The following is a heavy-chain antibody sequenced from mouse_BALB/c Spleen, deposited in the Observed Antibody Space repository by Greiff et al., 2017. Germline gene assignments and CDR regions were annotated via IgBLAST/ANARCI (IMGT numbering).Heavy chain of an antibody. V-gene: IGHV2-6-7*01. J-gene: IGHJ3*01. D-gene: IGHD1-1*01. CDR3: ASDYYGSSYWFAY. Sequence: VQLVESGPGLVAPSQSLSITCTVSGFSLTGYGVNWVRQPPGKGLEWLGMIWGDGSTDYNSALKSRLSISKDNSKSQVVLKMNSLQTDDTARYYCASDYYGSSYWFAYWGQGTLVTVSA. CDR1: GFSLTGYG. CDR2: IWGDGST.